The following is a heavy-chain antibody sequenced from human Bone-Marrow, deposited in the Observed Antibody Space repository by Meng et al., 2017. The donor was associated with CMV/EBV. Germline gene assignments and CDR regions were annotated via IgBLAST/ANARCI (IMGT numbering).Heavy chain of an antibody. CDR1: GGSISSSSYY. CDR2: IYYSGST. CDR3: ARARRYYDFWSGFGPTD. J-gene: IGHJ4*02. D-gene: IGHD3-3*01. V-gene: IGHV4-39*01. Sequence: SETLSLTCTVSGGSISSSSYYWGWIRQPPGKGLEWIGSIYYSGSTYYNPSLKSRVTISVDTSKNQFSLKLSSVTAADTAVYYCARARRYYDFWSGFGPTDWGQGTLVTVSS.